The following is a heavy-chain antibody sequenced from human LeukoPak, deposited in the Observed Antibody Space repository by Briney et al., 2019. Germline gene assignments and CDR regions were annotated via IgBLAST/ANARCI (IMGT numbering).Heavy chain of an antibody. CDR2: IYYSGTT. Sequence: KPSETLSLTCTVSGGSISSSTYYWGWIRQPPGKGLEWIGTIYYSGTTYYNPSLKSRVTISVDTSKNQFSLKLSSVTAADTAVYYCARQRYHYYDSSGYYYFGYWGQGTLVTVSS. CDR1: GGSISSSTYY. V-gene: IGHV4-39*01. J-gene: IGHJ4*02. D-gene: IGHD3-22*01. CDR3: ARQRYHYYDSSGYYYFGY.